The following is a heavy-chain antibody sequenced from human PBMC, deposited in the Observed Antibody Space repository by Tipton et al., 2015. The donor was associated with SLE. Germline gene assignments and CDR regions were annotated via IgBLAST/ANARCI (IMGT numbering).Heavy chain of an antibody. CDR1: GGSISSYY. V-gene: IGHV4-59*01. D-gene: IGHD3-22*01. CDR3: ARSLGTYYYDSTVAF. Sequence: TLSLTCTVSGGSISSYYWSWIRQSPGKGLEWIGYIFYSGSTNYNPSLKSRVTISVDTSKNQFSLKLSSVTAADTAVYYRARSLGTYYYDSTVAFWGQGTLVTVSS. CDR2: IFYSGST. J-gene: IGHJ4*02.